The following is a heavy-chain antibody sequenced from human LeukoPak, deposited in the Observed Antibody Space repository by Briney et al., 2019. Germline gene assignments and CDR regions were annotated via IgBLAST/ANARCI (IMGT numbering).Heavy chain of an antibody. D-gene: IGHD1-26*01. V-gene: IGHV4-59*01. CDR2: IYYSGST. Sequence: PSETLSLTCTVSGGSISSYYWSWIRQPPGKGLEWIGYIYYSGSTNYNPSLKSRVTISVDTSKNQFSLKLSSVTAADTAVYYCARGYSGLRKYYYYYMDVWGKGTTVTVSS. J-gene: IGHJ6*03. CDR3: ARGYSGLRKYYYYYMDV. CDR1: GGSISSYY.